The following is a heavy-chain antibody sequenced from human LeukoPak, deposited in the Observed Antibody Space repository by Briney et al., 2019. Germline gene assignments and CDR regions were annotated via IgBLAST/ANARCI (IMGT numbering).Heavy chain of an antibody. D-gene: IGHD3-9*01. CDR1: GFTFSNAW. Sequence: GGSLRLSCAASGFTFSNAWMSWVRQAPGKGLEWVGRIKSKTDGGTTDYAAPVKGRFTISRDDSKNTLYLQMNSLKAEDTAVYYCTTEGYDILTGLYYFDYWGQGTLVTVSS. CDR3: TTEGYDILTGLYYFDY. J-gene: IGHJ4*02. V-gene: IGHV3-15*01. CDR2: IKSKTDGGTT.